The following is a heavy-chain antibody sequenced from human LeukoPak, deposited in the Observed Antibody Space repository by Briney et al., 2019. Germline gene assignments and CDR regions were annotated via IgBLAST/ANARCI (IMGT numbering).Heavy chain of an antibody. CDR2: ISSSSSYI. Sequence: GGSLRLSCATSGLTFSNAWMSWVRQAPGKGLEWVSSISSSSSYIYYADSVKGRFTISRDNAKNSLYLQMNSLRAEDTAVYYCARDRLTYNWFDPWGQGTLVTVSS. J-gene: IGHJ5*02. V-gene: IGHV3-21*01. CDR3: ARDRLTYNWFDP. CDR1: GLTFSNAW. D-gene: IGHD4/OR15-4a*01.